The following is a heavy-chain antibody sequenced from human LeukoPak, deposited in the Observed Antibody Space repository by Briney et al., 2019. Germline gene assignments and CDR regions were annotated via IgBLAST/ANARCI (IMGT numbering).Heavy chain of an antibody. CDR2: ISSSGSTI. CDR3: ARDGPYGDYEADAFDI. D-gene: IGHD4-17*01. V-gene: IGHV3-11*01. CDR1: GFTFSDYY. Sequence: PGGSLRLSCAASGFTFSDYYMSWIRQAPGKGLEWVSYISSSGSTIYYADSVKGRFTISRDNAKNSLYLQMNGLRAEDTAVYYCARDGPYGDYEADAFDIWGQGTMVTVSS. J-gene: IGHJ3*02.